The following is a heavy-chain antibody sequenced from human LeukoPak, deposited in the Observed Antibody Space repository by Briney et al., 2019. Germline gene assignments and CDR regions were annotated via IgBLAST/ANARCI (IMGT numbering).Heavy chain of an antibody. CDR3: ARDADYLNAFDI. J-gene: IGHJ3*02. D-gene: IGHD4-11*01. CDR1: GGSISSYY. Sequence: SSETLSLTCTVSGGSISSYYWSWIRQPPGKGLEWIGYIYYSGSTNYNPSLKSRVTISVDTSKNQFSLKLSSVTAADTAVYYCARDADYLNAFDIWGQGTMVTVSS. CDR2: IYYSGST. V-gene: IGHV4-59*01.